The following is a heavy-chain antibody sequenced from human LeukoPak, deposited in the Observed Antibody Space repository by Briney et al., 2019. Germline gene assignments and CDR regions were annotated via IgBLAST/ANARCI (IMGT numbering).Heavy chain of an antibody. CDR2: ISGSGGST. J-gene: IGHJ3*02. Sequence: PGGSLRLSCAASGFTFSSYAMSWVRQAPGKGLEWVSAISGSGGSTYYADSVKGRFTISRDNSKNTLYLQMNSLRAEDTAVYYCAKDRGYNWNPLPQKNVAFDIWGQGTMVTVSS. CDR3: AKDRGYNWNPLPQKNVAFDI. V-gene: IGHV3-23*01. CDR1: GFTFSSYA. D-gene: IGHD1-20*01.